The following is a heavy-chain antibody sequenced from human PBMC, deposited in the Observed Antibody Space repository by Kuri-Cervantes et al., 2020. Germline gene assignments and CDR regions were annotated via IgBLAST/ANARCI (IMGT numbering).Heavy chain of an antibody. CDR3: AKSALTPNTHGFDP. Sequence: GESLKISCEASGFTFSNYGMHWVRQAPSKGLEWVALISYDGSNKFYADSVKGRFTISRDNSKHTLFLQMNSLRVEDTAVYYCAKSALTPNTHGFDPWGQGTLVTVSS. V-gene: IGHV3-30*18. J-gene: IGHJ5*02. D-gene: IGHD2-8*01. CDR1: GFTFSNYG. CDR2: ISYDGSNK.